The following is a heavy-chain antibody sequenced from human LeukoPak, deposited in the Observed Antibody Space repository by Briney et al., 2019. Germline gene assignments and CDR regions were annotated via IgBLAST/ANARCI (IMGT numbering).Heavy chain of an antibody. CDR1: GGSFSGYY. V-gene: IGHV4-34*01. D-gene: IGHD3-3*01. Sequence: PSETLSLTCAVYGGSFSGYYWSWIRQPPGKGLEWIGEINHSGSTNYNPSLKSRVTISVDTSKNQFSLKLSSVTTADTAVNYCARGLVLRFLERLLNYNWFDPWGQGTLVTVSS. J-gene: IGHJ5*02. CDR2: INHSGST. CDR3: ARGLVLRFLERLLNYNWFDP.